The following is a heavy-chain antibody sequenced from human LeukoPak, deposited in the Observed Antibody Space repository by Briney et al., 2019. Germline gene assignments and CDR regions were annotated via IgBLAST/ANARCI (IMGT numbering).Heavy chain of an antibody. V-gene: IGHV4-61*08. D-gene: IGHD6-19*01. CDR2: IYYSGST. CDR3: AREGKLTGYSSGLGFNY. Sequence: PSETLSLTCTVSGYAITGGGFSWNWIRQPPGKGLEWIGNIYYSGSTIYNPSLKSRVTMSVDTSKNQFSLNLTSVTAADTAVYYCAREGKLTGYSSGLGFNYWGQGTLVTVSS. CDR1: GYAITGGGFS. J-gene: IGHJ4*02.